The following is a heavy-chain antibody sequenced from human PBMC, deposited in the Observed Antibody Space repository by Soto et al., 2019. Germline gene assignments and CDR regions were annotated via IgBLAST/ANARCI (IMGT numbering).Heavy chain of an antibody. CDR2: ISGSGGST. D-gene: IGHD6-19*01. Sequence: EVQLLESGGGLVQPGGSLRLSCAASGFTFSSYAMSWVRQAPGKGLEWVSAISGSGGSTYYADSVKGRFTISRDNSKNTLYLQRNSLRAEDTAVYYCAKDGAYSSGWSYYYYYGMDVWGQGTTVTVSS. CDR1: GFTFSSYA. J-gene: IGHJ6*02. CDR3: AKDGAYSSGWSYYYYYGMDV. V-gene: IGHV3-23*01.